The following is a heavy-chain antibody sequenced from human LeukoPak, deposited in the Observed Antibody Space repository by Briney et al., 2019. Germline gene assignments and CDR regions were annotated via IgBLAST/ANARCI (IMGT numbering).Heavy chain of an antibody. D-gene: IGHD2-21*02. J-gene: IGHJ4*02. Sequence: HSGGSLRLSCAASGFTVSSNYMSWVRQAPGKGLEWVSVIYSGGSTYYADSVKGRFTISRDNSKNTLYLQMNSLRAEDTAVYYCARSRGDWFFDYWGQGTLVTVSS. V-gene: IGHV3-53*01. CDR1: GFTVSSNY. CDR2: IYSGGST. CDR3: ARSRGDWFFDY.